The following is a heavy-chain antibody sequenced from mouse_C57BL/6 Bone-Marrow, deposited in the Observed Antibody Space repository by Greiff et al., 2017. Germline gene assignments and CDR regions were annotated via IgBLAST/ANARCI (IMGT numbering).Heavy chain of an antibody. CDR1: GYSFTGYY. CDR3: ARKSAGTVFAY. V-gene: IGHV1-42*01. CDR2: INPSTGGT. D-gene: IGHD4-1*01. Sequence: EVQLQQSGPELVKPGASVKISCKASGYSFTGYYMNWVKQSPEKSLEWIGEINPSTGGTTYNQKFKAKATLTVDKSSSTAYMQLKSLTSEDSAVYYCARKSAGTVFAYWGQGTLVTVSA. J-gene: IGHJ3*01.